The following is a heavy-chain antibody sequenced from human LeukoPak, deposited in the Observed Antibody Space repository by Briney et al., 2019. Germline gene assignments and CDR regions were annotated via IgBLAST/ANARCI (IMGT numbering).Heavy chain of an antibody. Sequence: GGSLRPSCAASGFTFSDYYMSWIRQAPGKGLEWVSYISSSGSTIYYADSVKGRFTISRDNAKNSLYLQMNSLRAEDTAVYYFARATMVIRSNWFDPWCQGTLVTVSS. CDR2: ISSSGSTI. CDR1: GFTFSDYY. V-gene: IGHV3-11*04. J-gene: IGHJ5*02. D-gene: IGHD3-22*01. CDR3: ARATMVIRSNWFDP.